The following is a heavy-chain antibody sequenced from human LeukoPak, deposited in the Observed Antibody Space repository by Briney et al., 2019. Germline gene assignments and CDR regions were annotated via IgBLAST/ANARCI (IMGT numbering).Heavy chain of an antibody. Sequence: ASVQVTCKASGYTFTCYYIHWVRQAPGQGVDWMGCINPNSGDTNYAQKFQGRVTMTRDTSISTAYMELSRLRADDTAVYYCARKKLTVTSVSSWFDRWGQGTLVTVSS. CDR3: ARKKLTVTSVSSWFDR. V-gene: IGHV1-2*02. J-gene: IGHJ5*02. CDR2: INPNSGDT. CDR1: GYTFTCYY. D-gene: IGHD4-17*01.